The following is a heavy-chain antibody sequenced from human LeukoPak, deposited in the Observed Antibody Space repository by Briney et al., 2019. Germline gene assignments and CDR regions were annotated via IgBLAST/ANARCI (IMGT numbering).Heavy chain of an antibody. D-gene: IGHD1-20*01. Sequence: GGSLRLSCAASGFTFSAYAMSWVRQAPGKGLEWVSFIGGSGVRTWYADSVKGRFTFSRDNSKNTLYLQMNSLRAEDTAIYYCAKVITGAPPWRGAFDIWSQGTMVAVSS. V-gene: IGHV3-23*01. J-gene: IGHJ3*02. CDR1: GFTFSAYA. CDR3: AKVITGAPPWRGAFDI. CDR2: IGGSGVRT.